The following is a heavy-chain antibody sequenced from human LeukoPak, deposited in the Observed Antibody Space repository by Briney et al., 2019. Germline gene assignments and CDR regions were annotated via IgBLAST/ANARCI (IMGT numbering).Heavy chain of an antibody. Sequence: SETLSLTCTVSGGSISSGDYYWSWIRQPPGKGLEWIGYIYYSGSTYYNPSLKSRVTISVDTSKNQFSLKLSSVTAADTAVYYCVSTMIVVGIDYWGQGTLVTVSS. CDR2: IYYSGST. V-gene: IGHV4-30-4*01. CDR3: VSTMIVVGIDY. D-gene: IGHD3-22*01. J-gene: IGHJ4*02. CDR1: GGSISSGDYY.